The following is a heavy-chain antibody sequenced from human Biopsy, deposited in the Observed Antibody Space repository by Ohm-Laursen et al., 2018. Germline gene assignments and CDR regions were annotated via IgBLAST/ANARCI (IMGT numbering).Heavy chain of an antibody. V-gene: IGHV4-59*01. CDR3: ARVGAGAPSIDYFDY. CDR1: GGSIGSFF. Sequence: GTLSLTCAVSGGSIGSFFWSWIRQPPGKGLEWIGYIYYSGSTNYNPSLRSRVTISVDRSKNQFSLELSSVTAADTAVYYCARVGAGAPSIDYFDYWGQGALVTISS. J-gene: IGHJ4*02. D-gene: IGHD1-26*01. CDR2: IYYSGST.